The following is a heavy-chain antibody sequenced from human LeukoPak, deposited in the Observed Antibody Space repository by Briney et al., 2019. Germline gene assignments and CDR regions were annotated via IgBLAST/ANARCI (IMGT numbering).Heavy chain of an antibody. CDR3: ARKGNYDFWSGYYY. V-gene: IGHV1-69*13. Sequence: SVKVSCKASGGTFSSYAISWVRQAPGQGLEWMGGIIPIFGTANYAQKFQGRVTITADESTSTAYMELSSLRSEDTAVYYCARKGNYDFWSGYYYWGQGTLVTVSS. CDR1: GGTFSSYA. CDR2: IIPIFGTA. D-gene: IGHD3-3*01. J-gene: IGHJ4*02.